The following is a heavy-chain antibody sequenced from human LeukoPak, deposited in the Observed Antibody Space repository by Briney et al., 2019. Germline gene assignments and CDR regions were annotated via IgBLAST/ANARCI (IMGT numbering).Heavy chain of an antibody. Sequence: GGSLRLSCAASGFTFSRDNMNWVRQAPGKGLEWVSYISSSGSTIYYADSVKGRFTISRDNAKNSLYLQMNSLRAEDTAVYYCARVLVSMVRGPLDYWGQGTLVTVSS. CDR3: ARVLVSMVRGPLDY. CDR2: ISSSGSTI. V-gene: IGHV3-48*03. D-gene: IGHD3-10*01. CDR1: GFTFSRDN. J-gene: IGHJ4*02.